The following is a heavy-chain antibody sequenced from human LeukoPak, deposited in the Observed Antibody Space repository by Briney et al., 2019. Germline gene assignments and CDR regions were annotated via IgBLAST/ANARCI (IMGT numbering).Heavy chain of an antibody. D-gene: IGHD3-3*01. CDR2: ISPNGGGT. Sequence: PGGSLRLSCGASGFTFSTYPMSWVRQAPGEGLEWVSAISPNGGGTYYADSVKGRFTISRDNSKNTLYLQMNSLRAEDTAVYYRAKAARYSRFLEWSLHPPKYNWFDPWGQGTLVTVSS. CDR1: GFTFSTYP. J-gene: IGHJ5*02. V-gene: IGHV3-23*01. CDR3: AKAARYSRFLEWSLHPPKYNWFDP.